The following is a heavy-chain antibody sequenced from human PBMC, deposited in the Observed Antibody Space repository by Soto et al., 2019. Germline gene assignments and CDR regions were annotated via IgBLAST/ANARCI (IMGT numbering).Heavy chain of an antibody. Sequence: EAQLLESGGGLVQPGGSLRLSCAASGFTFSSYAMSWVRQAPGKGLEWVSAISGSGGSTYYADSVKGRFTISRDNSKNTLYLQMNSLRAEDTAVYYCAKDLGRITMIVVVINDAFDIWGQGTMVTVSS. CDR3: AKDLGRITMIVVVINDAFDI. CDR2: ISGSGGST. CDR1: GFTFSSYA. V-gene: IGHV3-23*01. J-gene: IGHJ3*02. D-gene: IGHD3-22*01.